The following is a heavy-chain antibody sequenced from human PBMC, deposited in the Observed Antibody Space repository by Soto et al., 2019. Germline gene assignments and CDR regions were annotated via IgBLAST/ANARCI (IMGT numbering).Heavy chain of an antibody. CDR1: GGSISSGGYS. CDR2: IYHSGST. D-gene: IGHD3-10*01. J-gene: IGHJ4*02. Sequence: LSLTCAVSGGSISSGGYSWSWIRQPPGKGLEWIGYIYHSGSTYYNPSLKSRVTISVDRSKNQFSLKLSSVTAADTAVYYCARAIGWFGELLGGYYFDYWGQGTLVTVSS. CDR3: ARAIGWFGELLGGYYFDY. V-gene: IGHV4-30-2*01.